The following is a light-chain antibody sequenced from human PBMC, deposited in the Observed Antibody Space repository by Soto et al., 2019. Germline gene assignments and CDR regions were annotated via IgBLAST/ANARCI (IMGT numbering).Light chain of an antibody. CDR3: QQRSNLPPYT. V-gene: IGKV3-11*01. J-gene: IGKJ2*01. CDR1: QSVSSY. Sequence: EIVLKQSPATLSLSPGERATLSCRASQSVSSYLAWYQQKPGQAPRLLIYDASNRATGIPARFSGSGAATDFNLTSSRLEPEDFAVYYCQQRSNLPPYTFGQGTKLEIK. CDR2: DAS.